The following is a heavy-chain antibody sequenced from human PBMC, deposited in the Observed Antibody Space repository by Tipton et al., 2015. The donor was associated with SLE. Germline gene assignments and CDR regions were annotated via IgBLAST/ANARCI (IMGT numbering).Heavy chain of an antibody. V-gene: IGHV4-61*05. CDR1: GGSISSSSYY. J-gene: IGHJ6*03. CDR2: IYYSGST. Sequence: TLSLTCTVSGGSISSSSYYWSWIRQPPGKGLEWVAYIYYSGSTNYNPSLKSRVTISVQRSKNQFSLTVNSVTAADTAVYYCARGVLRFLEWLLIDMPQYGHYYMDVWGKGTTVTVSS. D-gene: IGHD3-3*01. CDR3: ARGVLRFLEWLLIDMPQYGHYYMDV.